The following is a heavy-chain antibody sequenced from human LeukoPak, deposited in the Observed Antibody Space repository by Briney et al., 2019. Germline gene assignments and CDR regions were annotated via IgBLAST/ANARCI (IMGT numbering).Heavy chain of an antibody. Sequence: PSETLSLTCTVSGYSISSGYYWGWIRQPPGKGLEWIGSIYHSGSTYYNPSLKSRVTISVDTSKNQFSLKLSSVTAADTAVYYCARAHIVVVVAATQGSLYGMDVWGQGTTVTVSS. D-gene: IGHD2-15*01. J-gene: IGHJ6*02. CDR3: ARAHIVVVVAATQGSLYGMDV. V-gene: IGHV4-38-2*02. CDR1: GYSISSGYY. CDR2: IYHSGST.